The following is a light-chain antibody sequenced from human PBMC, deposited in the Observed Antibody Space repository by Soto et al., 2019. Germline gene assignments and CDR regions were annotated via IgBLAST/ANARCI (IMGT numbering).Light chain of an antibody. J-gene: IGKJ4*01. CDR2: GAS. Sequence: EIVLTQSPGTLSLSPGGRATLSCRASRSVSSSFLAWYQQKPGQAPRLLIYGASSRATGIPDRFSGSGSGTDFTLTISRLEPEDFAVYYCXQYGSXPPLTFGGGTKVDIK. CDR3: XQYGSXPPLT. V-gene: IGKV3-20*01. CDR1: RSVSSSF.